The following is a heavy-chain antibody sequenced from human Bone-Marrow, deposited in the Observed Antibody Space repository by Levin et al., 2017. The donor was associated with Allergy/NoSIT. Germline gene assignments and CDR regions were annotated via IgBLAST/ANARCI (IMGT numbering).Heavy chain of an antibody. CDR1: GFTFDSYG. V-gene: IGHV3-30*18. CDR3: AKDRWFGEFAFDY. Sequence: AGGSLRLSCVASGFTFDSYGMHWVRQAPGKGLEWVAAISYDEKTTHYADSVKGRFTISRDNSKNTVYLQMNSLRPEDTAVYYCAKDRWFGEFAFDYWGQGIQVTVSS. CDR2: ISYDEKTT. D-gene: IGHD3-10*01. J-gene: IGHJ4*02.